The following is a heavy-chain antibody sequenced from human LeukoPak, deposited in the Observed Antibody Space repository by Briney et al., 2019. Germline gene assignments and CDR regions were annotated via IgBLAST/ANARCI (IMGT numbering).Heavy chain of an antibody. CDR3: VAYSSGWYLNDY. V-gene: IGHV1-18*01. CDR1: GYTFTSYG. Sequence: GASVKVSCKASGYTFTSYGISWVRQAPGQGLEWMGWISAYNGNTNYAQKLQGRVTMTTDTSTSTAYMELRSLRSDDTAVYYCVAYSSGWYLNDYWGQGTLVTVSS. D-gene: IGHD6-19*01. J-gene: IGHJ4*02. CDR2: ISAYNGNT.